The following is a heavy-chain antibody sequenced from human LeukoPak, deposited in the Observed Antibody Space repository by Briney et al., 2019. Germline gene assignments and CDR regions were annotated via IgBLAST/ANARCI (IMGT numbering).Heavy chain of an antibody. Sequence: GGSLRLSCAASGFTFSSYAMSWVRQAPGKGLEWVSAIGGSGGCTYYADSVKGRFTISRDNSKNTLYLQMNSLRAEDTAVYYCAGLWYDSSGYYPNWFDPWGQGTLVTVSS. J-gene: IGHJ5*02. V-gene: IGHV3-23*01. CDR2: IGGSGGCT. CDR1: GFTFSSYA. CDR3: AGLWYDSSGYYPNWFDP. D-gene: IGHD3-22*01.